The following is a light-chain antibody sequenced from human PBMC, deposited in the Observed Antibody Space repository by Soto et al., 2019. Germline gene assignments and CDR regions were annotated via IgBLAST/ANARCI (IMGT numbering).Light chain of an antibody. CDR3: QQYNNWPLT. CDR2: GTS. V-gene: IGKV3-15*01. Sequence: EIVMTQSPATLSVSPGERATLSCRASQSVGSTLAWYQQKPGQAPRLLIYGTSTRATGIPARFSGSGSGAEFTLTISSLQSEDFAVYYCQQYNNWPLTFGQGTRLEIK. CDR1: QSVGST. J-gene: IGKJ5*01.